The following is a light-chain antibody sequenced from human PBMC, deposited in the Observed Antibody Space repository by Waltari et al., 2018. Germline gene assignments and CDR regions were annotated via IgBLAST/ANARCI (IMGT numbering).Light chain of an antibody. J-gene: IGKJ1*01. V-gene: IGKV1-39*01. CDR1: QSISSY. CDR2: AAS. Sequence: DIQMTQSPSSLSASVGDRVTITCRASQSISSYLNWYQQKPGKAPKFLIYAASSLQSGVPSRFSGSGSGTDFTLTTSSLQPEDFATYYCQQSYSTPRTFGQGTKVE. CDR3: QQSYSTPRT.